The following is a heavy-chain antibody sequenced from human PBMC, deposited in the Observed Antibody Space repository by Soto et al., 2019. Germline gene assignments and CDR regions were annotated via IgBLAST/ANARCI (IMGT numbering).Heavy chain of an antibody. V-gene: IGHV3-30-3*01. D-gene: IGHD3-10*01. J-gene: IGHJ6*02. CDR2: ISYDGSNK. CDR3: AREGTYYYGSGSKYYYYYYGMDV. Sequence: PGGSLRLSCAASGFTFISYAMHWVRQAPCKGLEWVAVISYDGSNKYYADSVKGRFTISRDNSKNTLYLQMNSLRAEDTAVYYCAREGTYYYGSGSKYYYYYYGMDVWGQGTTVTVSS. CDR1: GFTFISYA.